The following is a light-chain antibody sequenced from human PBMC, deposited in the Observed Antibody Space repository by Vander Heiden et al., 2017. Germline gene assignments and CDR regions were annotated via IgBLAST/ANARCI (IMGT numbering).Light chain of an antibody. V-gene: IGKV1-5*01. Sequence: DIQMTQSPSTLSASVGDRVTITCRASQSISSLLAWYQQKPGKAPKLLIYDASSLESGVPSRFSGSGSGTEFTLTISSLQPDDFATYYCQQYNSYSTWTFGQGTQVEIK. CDR2: DAS. J-gene: IGKJ1*01. CDR1: QSISSL. CDR3: QQYNSYSTWT.